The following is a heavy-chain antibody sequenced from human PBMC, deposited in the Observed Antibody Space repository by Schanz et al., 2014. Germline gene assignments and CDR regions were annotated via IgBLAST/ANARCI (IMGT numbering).Heavy chain of an antibody. CDR3: AKSQGSSFDS. J-gene: IGHJ4*02. CDR2: FNDGGVNK. D-gene: IGHD6-13*01. CDR1: EFTFSTDA. Sequence: EVQLLESGGGLVQPGGSLRLSCAASEFTFSTDAMSWVRQAPGKGLEWVSSFNDGGVNKYYADSVKGRFTISSDNAKSTLYLQMSSLRAEDTAVYYCAKSQGSSFDSWGQGTLVT. V-gene: IGHV3-23*01.